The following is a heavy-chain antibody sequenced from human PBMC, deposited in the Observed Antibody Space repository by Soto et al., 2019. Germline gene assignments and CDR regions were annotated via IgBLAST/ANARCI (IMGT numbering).Heavy chain of an antibody. Sequence: ASVKVSCKASGYTFTGYYMNWVRQAPGQGLEWMGWINPNSGGTNYAQKFQGWVTMTRDTSISTAYMELSRLRSDDTAVYYCARVLGLNGSSSNGFDYGGQGTLVTVSS. CDR1: GYTFTGYY. CDR2: INPNSGGT. J-gene: IGHJ4*02. V-gene: IGHV1-2*04. D-gene: IGHD1-20*01. CDR3: ARVLGLNGSSSNGFDY.